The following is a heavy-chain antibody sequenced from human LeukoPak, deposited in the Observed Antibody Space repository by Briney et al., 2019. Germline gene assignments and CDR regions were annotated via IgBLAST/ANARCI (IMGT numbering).Heavy chain of an antibody. CDR1: GFTFSSYS. Sequence: GGSLRLSCAASGFTFSSYSMNWVRQAPGKGLEWVSSISSSSSYIYYADSVKGRFTISRDNAKNSLYLQMNSLRAEDTAVYYCARASGSDWYYFDYWGQGTLVTVSS. D-gene: IGHD1-26*01. CDR2: ISSSSSYI. V-gene: IGHV3-21*01. CDR3: ARASGSDWYYFDY. J-gene: IGHJ4*02.